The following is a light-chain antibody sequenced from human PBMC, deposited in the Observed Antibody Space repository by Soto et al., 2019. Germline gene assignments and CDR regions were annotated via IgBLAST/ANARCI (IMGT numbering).Light chain of an antibody. J-gene: IGKJ1*01. CDR1: QSISSW. Sequence: IQMTQSPSSLSASLGDRVTITCRASQSISSWLAWYQQKPGKAPKLLIYDASSLESGVPSRFSGSGSGTEFTLTISSLQPDDFAVYYCHQRQSWPRTFGQGTKVDIK. V-gene: IGKV1-5*01. CDR2: DAS. CDR3: HQRQSWPRT.